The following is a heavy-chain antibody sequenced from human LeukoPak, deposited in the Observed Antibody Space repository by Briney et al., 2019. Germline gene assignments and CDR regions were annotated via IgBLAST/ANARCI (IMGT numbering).Heavy chain of an antibody. CDR3: AREGGDYYGMDA. CDR1: GFTFSSYS. V-gene: IGHV3-21*01. J-gene: IGHJ6*02. Sequence: GGSLRLSCATSGFTFSSYSINWVRQAPGKGLEWVSSISSRSSYIYYADSVKGRFTISRDNAKNSLYLQMNSLRAEDTAVYYCAREGGDYYGMDAWGQGTTVTVSS. CDR2: ISSRSSYI. D-gene: IGHD2-15*01.